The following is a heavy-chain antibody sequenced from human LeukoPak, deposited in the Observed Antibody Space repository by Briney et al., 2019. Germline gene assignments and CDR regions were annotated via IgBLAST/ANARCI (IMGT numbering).Heavy chain of an antibody. J-gene: IGHJ4*02. CDR1: GFTFSSYG. D-gene: IGHD3-3*01. Sequence: PGGSLRLSCAASGFTFSSYGMHWVRQAPGKGLEWVAFIRYDGSNKYYADSVKGRFTISRDNSKNTLYLQMNSLRAEDTAVYYCARDRGRFLEWLLDPTPKGYYFDYWGQGTLVTVSS. V-gene: IGHV3-30*02. CDR2: IRYDGSNK. CDR3: ARDRGRFLEWLLDPTPKGYYFDY.